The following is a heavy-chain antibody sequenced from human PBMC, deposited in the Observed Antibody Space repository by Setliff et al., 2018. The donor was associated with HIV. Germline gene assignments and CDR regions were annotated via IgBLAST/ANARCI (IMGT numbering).Heavy chain of an antibody. Sequence: SVKVSCKASGYTFTSYAMNWVRQAPGQGLEWMGGLTPILALTTYAQKFQGRVTISTDESTRKAYMQLSSLRSDDTAVYYCARGRNYDSSGYGDYYYYMDVWGKGTTVTVSS. CDR2: LTPILALT. J-gene: IGHJ6*03. V-gene: IGHV1-69*10. D-gene: IGHD3-22*01. CDR1: GYTFTSYA. CDR3: ARGRNYDSSGYGDYYYYMDV.